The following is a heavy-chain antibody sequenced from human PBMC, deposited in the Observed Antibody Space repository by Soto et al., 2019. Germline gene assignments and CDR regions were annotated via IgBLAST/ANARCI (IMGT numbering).Heavy chain of an antibody. Sequence: GGSLRLSCASSGFTFSTYSMNWVRQAPGKGLEWVSVLFRDGTTFYADSVKGRFTISRHNSENSLYLQMNSLRGEDTAVYYCARAEYTGSWTAERDYWGQGTLVTVSS. CDR1: GFTFSTYS. D-gene: IGHD6-13*01. CDR2: LFRDGTT. J-gene: IGHJ4*02. V-gene: IGHV3-53*04. CDR3: ARAEYTGSWTAERDY.